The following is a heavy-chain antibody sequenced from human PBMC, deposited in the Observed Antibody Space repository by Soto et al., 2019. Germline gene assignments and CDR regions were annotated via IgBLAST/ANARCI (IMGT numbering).Heavy chain of an antibody. D-gene: IGHD6-19*01. CDR3: ARDPEDLGSGWYLYYFDY. V-gene: IGHV3-74*01. J-gene: IGHJ4*02. CDR1: GFTFSSYW. Sequence: GGSLRLSCAASGFTFSSYWMHWVRQAPGKGLVWVSRINSDGSSTSYADSVEGRFTISRDNAKNTLYLQMNSLRAEDTAVYYCARDPEDLGSGWYLYYFDYWGQGTLVTVSS. CDR2: INSDGSST.